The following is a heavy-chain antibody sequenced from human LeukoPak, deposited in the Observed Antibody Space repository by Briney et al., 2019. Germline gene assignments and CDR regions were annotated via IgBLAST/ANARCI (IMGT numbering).Heavy chain of an antibody. CDR1: GFTFSSYA. V-gene: IGHV3-23*01. CDR2: ISGSGGNT. Sequence: GGSLRLSCAASGFTFSSYAMSWVRQAPGKGLEWVSVISGSGGNTYYADSVKGRFTISRDNAKNSLYLQMVSLRAEDTAIYYCARDLYGDYSFDYWGQGTLVTVSS. D-gene: IGHD4-17*01. CDR3: ARDLYGDYSFDY. J-gene: IGHJ4*02.